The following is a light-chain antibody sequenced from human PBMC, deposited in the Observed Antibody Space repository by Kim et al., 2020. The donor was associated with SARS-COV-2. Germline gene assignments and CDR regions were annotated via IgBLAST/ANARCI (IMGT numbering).Light chain of an antibody. J-gene: IGKJ4*01. Sequence: ASGGDRVTITCRASHSITTYLNWYQHKPGTAPKLLIDGASVLQSGVPSRFGGSGSGTEFTLTIASLQPEDFATYYCQQSYTTPLTFGGGTKVDIK. CDR3: QQSYTTPLT. CDR2: GAS. V-gene: IGKV1-39*01. CDR1: HSITTY.